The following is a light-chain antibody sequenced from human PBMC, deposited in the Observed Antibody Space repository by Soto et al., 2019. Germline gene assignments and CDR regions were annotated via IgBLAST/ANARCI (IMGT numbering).Light chain of an antibody. Sequence: EIVMTQSPVTLSVSPGQRATLSCRASQSVSSNLAWYQQKPGQAPRLLIYGASTRATGIPARFSGSGSGTDFTLTISSLQSEDFAVYYCQQYNSWPAFTFGPGTKVDIK. CDR1: QSVSSN. V-gene: IGKV3-15*01. CDR2: GAS. CDR3: QQYNSWPAFT. J-gene: IGKJ3*01.